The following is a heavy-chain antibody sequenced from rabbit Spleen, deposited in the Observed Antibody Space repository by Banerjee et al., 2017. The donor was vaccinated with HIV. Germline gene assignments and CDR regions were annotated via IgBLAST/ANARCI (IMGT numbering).Heavy chain of an antibody. J-gene: IGHJ2*01. Sequence: LEESGGGLVKPGGTLTLTCTVSGFSFSSNWICWVRQDPGKGLEWIACIDTNDGDTDYADWPKGRFTISKTSSTTVTLQMTSLTAADTATYFCARNYVNVFDPWGPGTLVTVS. CDR1: GFSFSSNW. CDR2: IDTNDGDT. V-gene: IGHV1S45*01. CDR3: ARNYVNVFDP. D-gene: IGHD1-1*01.